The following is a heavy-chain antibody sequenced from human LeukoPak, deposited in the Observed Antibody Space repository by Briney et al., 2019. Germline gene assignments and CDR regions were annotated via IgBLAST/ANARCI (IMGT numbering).Heavy chain of an antibody. CDR3: ARDRGLRGNAFDY. V-gene: IGHV3-48*04. D-gene: IGHD3-16*01. Sequence: GGSLRLSCAASGFTFSSYSMNWVRQAPGKGLEWVSYISSSSSTIYYADSVKGRFTIPRDNAKNSLYLQMNSLRAEDTAVYYCARDRGLRGNAFDYWGQGTLVTVSS. CDR1: GFTFSSYS. CDR2: ISSSSSTI. J-gene: IGHJ4*02.